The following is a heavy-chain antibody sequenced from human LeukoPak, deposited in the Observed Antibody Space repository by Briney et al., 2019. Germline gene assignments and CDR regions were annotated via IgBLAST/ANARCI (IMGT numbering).Heavy chain of an antibody. J-gene: IGHJ4*02. CDR1: GGTFSSYA. CDR3: ASEGRSNDY. Sequence: SVKVSCKASGGTFSSYAISWVRQAPGQGLEWIGWIIPILGIANYAQKFQGRVTITADKSTSTAYMELSSLRSEDTAVYYCASEGRSNDYWGQGTLVTVSS. CDR2: IIPILGIA. D-gene: IGHD3-3*01. V-gene: IGHV1-69*10.